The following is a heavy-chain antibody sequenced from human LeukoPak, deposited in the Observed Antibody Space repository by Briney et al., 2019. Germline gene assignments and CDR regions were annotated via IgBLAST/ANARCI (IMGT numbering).Heavy chain of an antibody. CDR1: GGSISSYY. Sequence: SETLSLTCTVSGGSISSYYWSWIRQPPGKGLEWIGYIYYSGSTNYNPSLKSRVTISVDTSKNQFSLKLSSVTAADTAVYYCARAIGGSYWWDAFDIWGQGTMVTVSS. V-gene: IGHV4-59*01. CDR2: IYYSGST. D-gene: IGHD1-26*01. J-gene: IGHJ3*02. CDR3: ARAIGGSYWWDAFDI.